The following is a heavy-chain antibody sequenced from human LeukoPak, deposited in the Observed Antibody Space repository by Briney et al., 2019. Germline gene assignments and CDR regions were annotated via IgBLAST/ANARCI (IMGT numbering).Heavy chain of an antibody. CDR1: GYTFSGHY. Sequence: GASVKVSCKASGYTFSGHYIHWVRQAPGQGLEWMGWNNPNSGGTNYAQRFQGRVTMTRDTSISTAYMELSRLTSDDTAVYYCAREEDCSSTNCWLDYWGQGTLVTVSS. D-gene: IGHD2-2*01. CDR2: NNPNSGGT. CDR3: AREEDCSSTNCWLDY. J-gene: IGHJ4*02. V-gene: IGHV1-2*02.